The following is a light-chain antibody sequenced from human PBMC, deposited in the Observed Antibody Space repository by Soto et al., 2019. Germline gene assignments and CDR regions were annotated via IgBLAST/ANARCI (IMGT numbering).Light chain of an antibody. CDR1: SNDVGGYNY. V-gene: IGLV2-11*01. Sequence: QSALTQPRSVSGSPGQSVTISCTGTSNDVGGYNYVSWYQQHPGKAPQLLIYDVTKRPSGVPDRFSGSKSGNTASLTISGLQADDDADYYCCSYAGNTTWVFGGGTKVTVL. CDR2: DVT. CDR3: CSYAGNTTWV. J-gene: IGLJ3*02.